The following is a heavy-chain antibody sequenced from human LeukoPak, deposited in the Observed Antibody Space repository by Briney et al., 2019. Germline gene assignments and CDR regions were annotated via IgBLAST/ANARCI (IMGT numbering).Heavy chain of an antibody. D-gene: IGHD5-12*01. Sequence: GESLKISCKGSGYSFTSYWIGWVRQMPGKGLEWMGIIYPGDSDTRYSPSFQGQVTISADKSISTAYLQWSSLKASDTAMYYCARSSGYDSTATSYYYYGMDVWGQGTTVTVSS. CDR3: ARSSGYDSTATSYYYYGMDV. J-gene: IGHJ6*02. CDR2: IYPGDSDT. CDR1: GYSFTSYW. V-gene: IGHV5-51*01.